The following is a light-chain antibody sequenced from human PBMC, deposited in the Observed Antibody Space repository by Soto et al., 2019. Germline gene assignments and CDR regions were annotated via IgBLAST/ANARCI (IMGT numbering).Light chain of an antibody. V-gene: IGLV2-14*01. Sequence: QSLLTQPASLSGSPGQSITISCTGTSSDVGGYNYVSWYQQHPGKAPKLLIYEVTDRPSGISNRFSGSKSGNTASLTISGLQAEDEADYYCSSYASGSTLFVFGTGTKVTVL. CDR2: EVT. J-gene: IGLJ1*01. CDR1: SSDVGGYNY. CDR3: SSYASGSTLFV.